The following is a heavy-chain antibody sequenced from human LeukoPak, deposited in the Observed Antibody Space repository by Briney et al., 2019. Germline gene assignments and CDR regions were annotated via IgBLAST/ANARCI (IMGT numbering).Heavy chain of an antibody. Sequence: GGSLRLSCAVSGFTLSSYSMNWVRQAPGKGLEWVSYISSTSSTIYYADSVKGRFTISRDNAKNSLSLQMNSLRAEDTAVYYCAKVTYGSGTYGAFDYWGQGTLVTVSS. J-gene: IGHJ4*02. CDR2: ISSTSSTI. CDR3: AKVTYGSGTYGAFDY. V-gene: IGHV3-48*01. CDR1: GFTLSSYS. D-gene: IGHD3-10*01.